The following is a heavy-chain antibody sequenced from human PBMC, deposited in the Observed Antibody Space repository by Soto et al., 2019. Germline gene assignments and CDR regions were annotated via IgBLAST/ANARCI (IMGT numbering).Heavy chain of an antibody. V-gene: IGHV1-69*01. J-gene: IGHJ6*02. CDR2: IIPIFGTA. CDR3: ARSGATAMVTVWYYYGMDV. D-gene: IGHD5-18*01. CDR1: GGTFSSYA. Sequence: QVQLVQSGAEVKKPGSSVKVSCKASGGTFSSYAISWVRQAPGQGLEWMGGIIPIFGTANYAQKFQGRVTITADESTSTAYMELSRLRSEDMAVYYCARSGATAMVTVWYYYGMDVWGQGTTVTVSS.